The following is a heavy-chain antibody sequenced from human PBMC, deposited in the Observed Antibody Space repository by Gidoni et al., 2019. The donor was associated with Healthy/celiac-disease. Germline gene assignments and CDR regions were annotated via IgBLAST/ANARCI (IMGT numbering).Heavy chain of an antibody. Sequence: QVQLQQSGPGLAKPSQTHSLTCAISGDSVSSYSAAWHWLRQSPSRGLEWLGRAYYRSKWYNDYAVSVKNRITINPDTSKNQFALQLNSVTPEDTAVYYCARGVRVVPALYYYGMDVWGQGTTVTVSS. CDR3: ARGVRVVPALYYYGMDV. V-gene: IGHV6-1*01. J-gene: IGHJ6*02. D-gene: IGHD2-2*01. CDR2: AYYRSKWYN. CDR1: GDSVSSYSAA.